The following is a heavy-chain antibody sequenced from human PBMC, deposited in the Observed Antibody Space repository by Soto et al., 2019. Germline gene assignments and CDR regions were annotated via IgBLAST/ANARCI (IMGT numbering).Heavy chain of an antibody. CDR1: GFTFGGYA. V-gene: IGHV3-23*01. CDR3: AKCSSAYWFVDY. D-gene: IGHD3-10*01. CDR2: ISGNGETT. Sequence: EVQLLDSGGGLVQPGGSLRLSCAASGFTFGGYATTWVRQAPGKGLEWVSAISGNGETTHYADSVKGRFTISRDNSKNTLFLQLNSLRAEDTAVYYCAKCSSAYWFVDYCGQGTLVTVSS. J-gene: IGHJ4*02.